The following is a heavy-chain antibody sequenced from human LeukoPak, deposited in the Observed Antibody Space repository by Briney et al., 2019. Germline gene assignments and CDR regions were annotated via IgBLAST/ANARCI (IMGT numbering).Heavy chain of an antibody. CDR3: ASLLNVAGYSGHDSDY. CDR2: INHSEST. D-gene: IGHD5-12*01. CDR1: GGSFSGYY. V-gene: IGHV4-34*01. Sequence: PSETLSLTSAVYGGSFSGYYWSSIPHPPGKGLEWIGEINHSESTNYNPSLKSRVTISVDTSKSQFSLKLRSVTAADTAVYYCASLLNVAGYSGHDSDYWGQGTLVTVSS. J-gene: IGHJ4*02.